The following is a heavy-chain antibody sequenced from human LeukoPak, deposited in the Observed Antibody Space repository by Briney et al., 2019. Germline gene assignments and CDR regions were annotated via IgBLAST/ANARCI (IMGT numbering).Heavy chain of an antibody. CDR2: IYHSGST. D-gene: IGHD1-1*01. CDR1: GYSISSGYY. Sequence: SETLSLTCAVSGYSISSGYYWGWIRQPPGKGLEWTGSIYHSGSTYYNPSLKSRVTISVDTSKNQFSLKLSSVTAADTAVYYCYQRYNWNDDYWGQGTLVTVSS. CDR3: YQRYNWNDDY. V-gene: IGHV4-38-2*01. J-gene: IGHJ4*02.